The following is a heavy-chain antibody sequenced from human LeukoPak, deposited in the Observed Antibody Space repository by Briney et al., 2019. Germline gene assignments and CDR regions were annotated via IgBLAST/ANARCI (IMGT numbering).Heavy chain of an antibody. J-gene: IGHJ3*02. V-gene: IGHV3-11*05. CDR1: GFTFSDYY. Sequence: PGGSMRLSCAASGFTFSDYYMSWIRQAPGKGLEWVSYISSSSSCTNYADSVKGRFTISRDNAKNSLCLQMNSLRAEDTAVYYCARGGYSYRDAFDIWGQGTMVTASS. CDR3: ARGGYSYRDAFDI. CDR2: ISSSSSCT. D-gene: IGHD5-18*01.